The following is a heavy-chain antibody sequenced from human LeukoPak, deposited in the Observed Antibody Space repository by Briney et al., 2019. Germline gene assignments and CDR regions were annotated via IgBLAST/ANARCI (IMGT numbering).Heavy chain of an antibody. J-gene: IGHJ6*03. V-gene: IGHV3-15*01. Sequence: GGSLRPSCAASGFTFSNAWMSWVRQAPGKGLEWVGRIKSKTDGGTTDYAAPVKGRFTISRDDSKNTLYLQMNSLKTEDTAVYYCTTFNYYDSSGYYQYYYYYYYMDIWGKGTTVTVSS. D-gene: IGHD3-22*01. CDR1: GFTFSNAW. CDR3: TTFNYYDSSGYYQYYYYYYYMDI. CDR2: IKSKTDGGTT.